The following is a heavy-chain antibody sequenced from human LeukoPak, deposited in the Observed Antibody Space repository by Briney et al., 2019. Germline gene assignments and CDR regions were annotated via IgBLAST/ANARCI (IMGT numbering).Heavy chain of an antibody. V-gene: IGHV6-1*01. CDR2: TYYRSKWIS. CDR1: GDSVSSNSAA. D-gene: IGHD4-11*01. J-gene: IGHJ4*02. Sequence: SQTLSLTCAISGDSVSSNSAAWNWVRQSPSRGLEWLGRTYYRSKWISDYALSVKSRITINADTSKNQFSLQLNSVTPEDTAVYYCARKGTVTTPFDFWGQGILVTVPS. CDR3: ARKGTVTTPFDF.